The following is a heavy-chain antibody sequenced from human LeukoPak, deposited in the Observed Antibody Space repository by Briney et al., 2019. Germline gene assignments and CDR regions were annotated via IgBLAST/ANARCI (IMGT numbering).Heavy chain of an antibody. D-gene: IGHD4-23*01. CDR3: ARANYGGNPRYFQH. V-gene: IGHV3-11*01. CDR1: GFTFSDYY. CDR2: ISSSSSII. Sequence: GGSLRLSCAASGFTFSDYYMSWIRQAPGKGLEGISYISSSSSIIYYADSVKGRFTISRDNAQNSLYLQMNSLRAEDTAVYYCARANYGGNPRYFQHWGQGTLVTVSS. J-gene: IGHJ1*01.